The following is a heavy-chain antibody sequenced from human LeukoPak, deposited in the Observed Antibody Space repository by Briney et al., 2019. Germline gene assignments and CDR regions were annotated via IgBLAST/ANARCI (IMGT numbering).Heavy chain of an antibody. CDR1: VGSISSYY. Sequence: PSETLSLTCTVSVGSISSYYWSWIRQPPGKGLEWIGYIYYSGSTNYNPSLKSRVTISLDTSKNQFSLKLSSVTAAETAVYYCARQAVYTMVRGVLSWFDPWGQGTLVTVSS. V-gene: IGHV4-59*08. CDR2: IYYSGST. J-gene: IGHJ5*02. D-gene: IGHD3-10*01. CDR3: ARQAVYTMVRGVLSWFDP.